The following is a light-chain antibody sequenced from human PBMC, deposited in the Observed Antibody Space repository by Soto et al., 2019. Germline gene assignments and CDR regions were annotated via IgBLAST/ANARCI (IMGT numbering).Light chain of an antibody. CDR1: QSVSSS. V-gene: IGKV3-15*01. Sequence: EIVMTQSPATLSVSPGERATLSCRASQSVSSSLAWYQQKPGQAPRLLIYGASTRATGIPARFSGSGSGTEFTVTISSLQSEDFAFYYCQQYNNWPRTFGQGTKVEIK. CDR3: QQYNNWPRT. CDR2: GAS. J-gene: IGKJ1*01.